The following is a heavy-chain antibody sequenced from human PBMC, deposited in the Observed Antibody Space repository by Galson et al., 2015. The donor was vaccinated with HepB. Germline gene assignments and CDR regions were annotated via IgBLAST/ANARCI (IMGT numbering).Heavy chain of an antibody. V-gene: IGHV1-18*04. CDR1: GYTFTTYG. CDR2: VSAHNTDT. Sequence: SVKVSCKASGYTFTTYGISWVRQAPGQGLEWMGWVSAHNTDTNYAQSLQGRVTTTADRSTTTAYMELRSLRSDDTAVYYCARDPHCSGGTCYFDSWGQGTLITVSS. J-gene: IGHJ4*02. CDR3: ARDPHCSGGTCYFDS. D-gene: IGHD2-15*01.